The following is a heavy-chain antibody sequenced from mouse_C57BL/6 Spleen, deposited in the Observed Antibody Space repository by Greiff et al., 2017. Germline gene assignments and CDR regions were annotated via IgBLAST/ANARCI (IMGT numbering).Heavy chain of an antibody. Sequence: EVQLQQSGAELVRPGASVKLSCTASGFNIKDYYMHWVKQRPEQGLEWIGRIDPEDGDTEYAPKFQGKATMTADTSSNTAYLQLSSLTSEDTAVYYCTPYYYGSSSYYFDYWGQGTTLTVSS. CDR1: GFNIKDYY. CDR2: IDPEDGDT. J-gene: IGHJ2*01. D-gene: IGHD1-1*01. CDR3: TPYYYGSSSYYFDY. V-gene: IGHV14-1*01.